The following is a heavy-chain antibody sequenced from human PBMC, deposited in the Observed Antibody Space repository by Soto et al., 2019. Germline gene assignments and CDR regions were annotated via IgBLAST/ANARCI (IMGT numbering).Heavy chain of an antibody. V-gene: IGHV1-18*01. CDR2: ISAYNGNT. Sequence: ASVKVSCKASGYTFTSYGFSWVRQAPGQGLEWMGWISAYNGNTNYARKFQGRVTMTTDTSTSTAYMELRSLRSDDTAVYYCARAARYCSTTSCFAFFYWFDPWGQGTLGTVS. J-gene: IGHJ5*02. CDR1: GYTFTSYG. D-gene: IGHD2-2*01. CDR3: ARAARYCSTTSCFAFFYWFDP.